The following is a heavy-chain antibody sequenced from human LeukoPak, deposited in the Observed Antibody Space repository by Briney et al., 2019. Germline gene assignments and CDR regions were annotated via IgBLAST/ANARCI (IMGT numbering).Heavy chain of an antibody. CDR2: IKQDGSEK. V-gene: IGHV3-7*01. Sequence: SGGSLRLSCAASGFTFSSYWMSWVRQAPGKGLEWVANIKQDGSEKYYVDSVKGRFTISRDNAKNSLYLQMNSLRAEDTAVYYCARDRGEYSGSYYFGLRPAYYYYGMDVWGQGTTVTVSS. J-gene: IGHJ6*02. CDR3: ARDRGEYSGSYYFGLRPAYYYYGMDV. D-gene: IGHD1-26*01. CDR1: GFTFSSYW.